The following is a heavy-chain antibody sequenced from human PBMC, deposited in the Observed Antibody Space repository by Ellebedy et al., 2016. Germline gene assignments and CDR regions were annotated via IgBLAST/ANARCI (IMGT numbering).Heavy chain of an antibody. D-gene: IGHD4-17*01. Sequence: SETLSLTXTVSGGSISSYYWSWIRQPAGKGLEWIGRIYTSGSTNYNPSLKSRVTMSVDTSKNQFSLKLSSVTAADTAVYYCARHPYGDYGGNYWYFDLWGRGTLVTVSS. J-gene: IGHJ2*01. CDR1: GGSISSYY. V-gene: IGHV4-4*07. CDR3: ARHPYGDYGGNYWYFDL. CDR2: IYTSGST.